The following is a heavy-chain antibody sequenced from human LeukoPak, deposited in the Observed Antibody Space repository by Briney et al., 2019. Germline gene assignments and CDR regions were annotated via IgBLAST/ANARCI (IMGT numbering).Heavy chain of an antibody. CDR3: ARRYYGSGSYYNWFDR. CDR2: IYPGDSDT. CDR1: GYSFTSYW. Sequence: GESLKISCKGSGYSFTSYWIGWVRQMPGEGLEWMGIIYPGDSDTRYSPSFQGQVTISADKSISTAYLQWSSLKASDTAMYYCARRYYGSGSYYNWFDRWGQRTLVTVSS. D-gene: IGHD3-10*01. J-gene: IGHJ5*02. V-gene: IGHV5-51*01.